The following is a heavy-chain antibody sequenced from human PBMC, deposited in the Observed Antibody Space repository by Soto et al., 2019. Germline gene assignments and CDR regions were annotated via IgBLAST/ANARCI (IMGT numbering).Heavy chain of an antibody. Sequence: ASVKVSCEASGYTFTSYGISWVRQAPGQGLEWMGWISAYNGNTNYAQKLQGRVTMTTDTSTSTAYMELRSLRSDDTAVYYCARERYYYDSSNFDYWGQGTLVTVSS. D-gene: IGHD3-22*01. J-gene: IGHJ4*02. CDR3: ARERYYYDSSNFDY. CDR1: GYTFTSYG. CDR2: ISAYNGNT. V-gene: IGHV1-18*01.